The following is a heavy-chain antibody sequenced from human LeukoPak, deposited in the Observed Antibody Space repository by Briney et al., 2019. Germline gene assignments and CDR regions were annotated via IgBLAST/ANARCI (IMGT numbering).Heavy chain of an antibody. CDR1: GFTFTSSA. CDR3: AADRYNWNYVANY. D-gene: IGHD1-7*01. J-gene: IGHJ4*02. Sequence: SVKVSCKASGFTFTSSAVQWVRQARGQRLEWIGWIVVGSGNTNYAQKFQERVTITRDMSTSTAYMELSSLRSEDTAVYYCAADRYNWNYVANYWGQGTLVTDSS. V-gene: IGHV1-58*01. CDR2: IVVGSGNT.